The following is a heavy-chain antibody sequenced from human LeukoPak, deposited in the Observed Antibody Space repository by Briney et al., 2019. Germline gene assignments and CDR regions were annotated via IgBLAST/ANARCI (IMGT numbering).Heavy chain of an antibody. CDR2: INTNTGNP. CDR3: ARDSTGWYPRWFDP. D-gene: IGHD6-13*01. J-gene: IGHJ5*02. CDR1: GYTFTSYA. V-gene: IGHV7-4-1*02. Sequence: ASVKVSCKASGYTFTSYAMNWVRQAPGQGLEWRGWINTNTGNPTYAQGFTGRFVFSLDTSVSTAYLQISSLKAEDTAVYYCARDSTGWYPRWFDPWGQGTLVTVSS.